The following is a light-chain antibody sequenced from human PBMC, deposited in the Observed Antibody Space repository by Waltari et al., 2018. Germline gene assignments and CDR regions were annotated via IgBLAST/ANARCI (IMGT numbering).Light chain of an antibody. CDR1: SNDVGGSNF. CDR2: GVN. CDR3: CSPAGGFTWI. Sequence: QSALTQPRSVSGSPGPAATISCTGTSNDVGGSNFVSWYQHRTGKAPKLLSNGVNKRPSGIPDGFTGSKSCNTASLTTSGLQAEDEADYYRCSPAGGFTWIFGGGTKLTVL. J-gene: IGLJ2*01. V-gene: IGLV2-11*01.